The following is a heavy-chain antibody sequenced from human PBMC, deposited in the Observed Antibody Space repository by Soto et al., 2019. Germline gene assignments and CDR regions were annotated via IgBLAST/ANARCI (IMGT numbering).Heavy chain of an antibody. V-gene: IGHV4-59*11. J-gene: IGHJ4*02. CDR1: GGSISCHY. D-gene: IGHD6-19*01. Sequence: SETLSLTCTVSGGSISCHYWIWIRQSPGKRLEWIGYIFYTGSTNYNPSLKSRVTLSADTSKNQFSLRLSSVTAADTAVYYCARVGSSGWSPDYWGQGTLVTVYS. CDR2: IFYTGST. CDR3: ARVGSSGWSPDY.